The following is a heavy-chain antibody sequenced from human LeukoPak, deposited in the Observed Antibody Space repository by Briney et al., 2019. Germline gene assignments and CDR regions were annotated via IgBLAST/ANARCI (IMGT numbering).Heavy chain of an antibody. CDR2: INWNGGST. V-gene: IGHV3-20*04. Sequence: PGGSLRLSCAASGFTFDECSMSWGRQAPGKGLEWVSGINWNGGSTGYADSVKGRFTISRDNAKNSLYLQMNSLRAEDTALYYCARDPDGIIDYWGQGTLVTVSS. J-gene: IGHJ4*02. CDR1: GFTFDECS. CDR3: ARDPDGIIDY.